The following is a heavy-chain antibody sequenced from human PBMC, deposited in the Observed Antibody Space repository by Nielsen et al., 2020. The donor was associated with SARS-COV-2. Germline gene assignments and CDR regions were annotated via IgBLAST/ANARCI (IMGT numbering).Heavy chain of an antibody. CDR3: ARDPVGIAVAGTFGMDV. CDR2: IKQDGSEK. J-gene: IGHJ6*02. CDR1: GFTFSSYW. V-gene: IGHV3-7*03. D-gene: IGHD6-19*01. Sequence: GESLKISCAASGFTFSSYWMSWVRQAPGKGLEWVANIKQDGSEKYYVDSVKGRFTISRDNAKNSLYLQMNSLRAEDTAVYYCARDPVGIAVAGTFGMDVWGQGTTVTVSS.